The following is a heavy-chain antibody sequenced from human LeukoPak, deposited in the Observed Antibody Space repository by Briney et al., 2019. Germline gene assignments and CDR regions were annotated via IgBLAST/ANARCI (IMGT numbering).Heavy chain of an antibody. CDR2: IYSGSST. Sequence: GGSLRLSCAASGFTVSSNYMSWVRQAPGKGLEWVSVIYSGSSTYYADSVKGRFTISRDNSKNTLYLQMNSLRAEDTAVYYCARDLGSMRYYYGSGSYQAFDIWGQGTMVTVSS. CDR3: ARDLGSMRYYYGSGSYQAFDI. J-gene: IGHJ3*02. CDR1: GFTVSSNY. V-gene: IGHV3-53*01. D-gene: IGHD3-10*01.